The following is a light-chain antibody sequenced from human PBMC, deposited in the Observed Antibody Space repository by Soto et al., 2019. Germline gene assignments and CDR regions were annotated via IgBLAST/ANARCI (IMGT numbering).Light chain of an antibody. CDR3: QQRSNWPYT. Sequence: EIVLTQSPATLSLSPGERATLSCRASQSVSSYLAWYQQKPGQAPRLLIYDASNRATGIPARFSGSGSGTDFTXTISSLEPEDFAVYYCQQRSNWPYTFGQGTKLEIK. J-gene: IGKJ2*01. V-gene: IGKV3-11*01. CDR2: DAS. CDR1: QSVSSY.